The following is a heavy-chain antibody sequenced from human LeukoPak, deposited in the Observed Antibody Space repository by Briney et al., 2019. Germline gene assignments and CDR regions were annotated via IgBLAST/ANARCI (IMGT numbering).Heavy chain of an antibody. Sequence: GGSLRLSCAAYGFSFSTYGMHWVRQAPGKRLESVAVIWYDGSHQYYADSVKGRFTISRDMSNNTLYLQMINLRVDDTALYYCARDLGLRYGSGAYRFDPWGQGTQVIVSS. J-gene: IGHJ5*02. V-gene: IGHV3-33*08. CDR3: ARDLGLRYGSGAYRFDP. CDR2: IWYDGSHQ. D-gene: IGHD3-10*01. CDR1: GFSFSTYG.